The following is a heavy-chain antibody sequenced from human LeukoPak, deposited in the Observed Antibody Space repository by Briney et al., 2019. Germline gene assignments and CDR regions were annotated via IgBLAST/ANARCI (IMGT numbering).Heavy chain of an antibody. CDR3: AKENSYPYYYMDV. Sequence: GGSLRLSCAASGFTFSSYGMHWVRQAPGKGLEWVAVIWYDGSNKYYADSVKGRFTISRDNSKNTLHLQMNSLRAEDTAVYYCAKENSYPYYYMDVWGKGTTVTVSS. CDR1: GFTFSSYG. CDR2: IWYDGSNK. J-gene: IGHJ6*03. V-gene: IGHV3-33*06. D-gene: IGHD5-18*01.